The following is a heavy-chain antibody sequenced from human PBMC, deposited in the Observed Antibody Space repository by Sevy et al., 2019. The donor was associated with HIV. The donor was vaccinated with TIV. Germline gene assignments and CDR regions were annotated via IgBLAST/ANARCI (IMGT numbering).Heavy chain of an antibody. V-gene: IGHV3-48*03. CDR3: ARYQAYGETNWFGP. D-gene: IGHD4-17*01. J-gene: IGHJ5*02. CDR1: GFTFSSYE. Sequence: GGSLRLSCAASGFTFSSYEMNWVRQAPGKGLEWVSYISSSGSTIYYADSVKGRFTISRDNAKNSLYLQMNSLRAEDTAVYYCARYQAYGETNWFGPWGQGTLVTASS. CDR2: ISSSGSTI.